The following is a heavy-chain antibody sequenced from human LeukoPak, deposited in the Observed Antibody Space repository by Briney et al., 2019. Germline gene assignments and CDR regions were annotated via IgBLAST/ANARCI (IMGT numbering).Heavy chain of an antibody. D-gene: IGHD4-23*01. Sequence: GESLKISCKGSGYSFTSYWIGWVRQMPGKGLEWMGITYPGDSDTRYSPSFQGQVTISTDKSIRTAYMQGLSPKASGTAMYYRARLSYGGNSHFDYWGQGTLVTVSS. CDR2: TYPGDSDT. V-gene: IGHV5-51*01. CDR3: ARLSYGGNSHFDY. J-gene: IGHJ4*02. CDR1: GYSFTSYW.